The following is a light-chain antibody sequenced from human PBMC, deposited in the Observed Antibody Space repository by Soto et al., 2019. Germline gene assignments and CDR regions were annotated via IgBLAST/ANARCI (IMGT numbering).Light chain of an antibody. V-gene: IGKV3-20*01. CDR2: GAS. CDR1: QSVSSNY. J-gene: IGKJ1*01. Sequence: ELVLTQSPGTLSLSPGARATLSCRASQSVSSNYLAWYQQKPGQAPRLIIYGASSRATGIPDRFSGSGSGTDFTLTTRRLEPEDFAVYYCQQYGSSYPWTFGQGTKVDIK. CDR3: QQYGSSYPWT.